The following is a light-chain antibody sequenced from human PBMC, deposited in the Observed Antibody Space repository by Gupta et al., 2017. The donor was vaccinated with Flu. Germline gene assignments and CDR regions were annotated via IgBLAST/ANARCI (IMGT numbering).Light chain of an antibody. CDR1: SSDVGSYNL. CDR3: CSDAGSSTYV. CDR2: EVS. J-gene: IGLJ1*01. V-gene: IGLV2-23*02. Sequence: SFTIAVTGTSSDVGSYNLVSWYHQHTGKAHKLMIYEVSKRPSGVSNRFSGSKSGNTASLTISGLQAEDEADYYCCSDAGSSTYVFGTGTKVTVL.